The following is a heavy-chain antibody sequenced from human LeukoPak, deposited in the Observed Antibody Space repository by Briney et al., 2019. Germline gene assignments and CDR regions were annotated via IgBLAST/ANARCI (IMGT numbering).Heavy chain of an antibody. D-gene: IGHD6-19*01. V-gene: IGHV4-59*01. Sequence: SETLSLTCTVSGGSISPYYWSWIRQSPGRGLEWIAYISYSGSTSYNPSLKSRVTISVDTSKNQFSLKLSSVTAADTAVFYCARGRPGSAVAGFDLWGRGTLVTVPS. CDR3: ARGRPGSAVAGFDL. CDR1: GGSISPYY. J-gene: IGHJ2*01. CDR2: ISYSGST.